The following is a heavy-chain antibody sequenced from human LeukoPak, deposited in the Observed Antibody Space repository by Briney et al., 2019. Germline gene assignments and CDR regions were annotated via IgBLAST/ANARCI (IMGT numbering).Heavy chain of an antibody. Sequence: GGSLRLSCAASGFTFNTYTMNWVRQAPGKGLEWVSSISSSSSYIYYADSLKGRFTISRDNAKNSLYLQMNSLRAEDTAVYYCAREVELRIVVNWFDPWGQGTLVTVSS. J-gene: IGHJ5*02. CDR2: ISSSSSYI. V-gene: IGHV3-21*04. CDR3: AREVELRIVVNWFDP. D-gene: IGHD2-21*01. CDR1: GFTFNTYT.